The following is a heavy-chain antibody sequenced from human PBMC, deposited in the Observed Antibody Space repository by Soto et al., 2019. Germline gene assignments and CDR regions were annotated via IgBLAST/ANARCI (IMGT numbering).Heavy chain of an antibody. D-gene: IGHD3-9*01. CDR3: AKDRGHYDILTLPEFDP. CDR1: GFTFSSYG. J-gene: IGHJ5*02. V-gene: IGHV3-30*18. CDR2: ISYDGSNK. Sequence: PXECLSLSCAASGFTFSSYGMHWVGQAPGKGLEWVAVISYDGSNKYYADSVKGRFTISRDNSKNTLYLQMNSLRAEDTAVYYCAKDRGHYDILTLPEFDPWGQGTLVTVSS.